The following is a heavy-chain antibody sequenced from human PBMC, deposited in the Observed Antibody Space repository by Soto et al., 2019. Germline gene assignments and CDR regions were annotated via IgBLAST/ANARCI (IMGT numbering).Heavy chain of an antibody. CDR2: ISNIGFT. D-gene: IGHD3-10*01. CDR3: TTQGFGGLHGLVDV. CDR1: GDSISSGDYY. Sequence: SETLSLTCTVSGDSISSGDYYWSWIRQPPGKGLEWIGYISNIGFTRYNPSLKSRVSISVDTSKNQFSLKLTSVTAADTAVYYCTTQGFGGLHGLVDVWGQGTTVTVSS. J-gene: IGHJ6*02. V-gene: IGHV4-61*08.